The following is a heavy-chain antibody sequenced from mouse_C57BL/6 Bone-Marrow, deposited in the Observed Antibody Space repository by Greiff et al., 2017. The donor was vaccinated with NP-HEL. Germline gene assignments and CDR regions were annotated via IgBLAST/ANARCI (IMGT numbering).Heavy chain of an antibody. Sequence: EVKLQESGPGLVKPSQSLSLTCSVTGYSITSGYYWNWIRQFPGNKLEWMGYISYDGSNNYNPSLKNRISITRDTSKNQFFLKLNSVTTEDTATYYCARGRLRGRYFDVWGTGTTVTVSS. D-gene: IGHD3-3*01. CDR1: GYSITSGYY. CDR3: ARGRLRGRYFDV. V-gene: IGHV3-6*01. CDR2: ISYDGSN. J-gene: IGHJ1*03.